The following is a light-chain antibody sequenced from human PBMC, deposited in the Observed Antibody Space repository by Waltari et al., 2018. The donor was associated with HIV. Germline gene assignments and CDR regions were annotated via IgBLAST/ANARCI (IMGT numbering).Light chain of an antibody. V-gene: IGLV3-21*04. CDR3: QVWVDSRDVAVI. Sequence: SYALTQPPSVSVAPGKTARITCGGDNIGGKLVHWYQQKPGQAPGLGICDDSDRPSGIPERCAGSHSGNTATLTISRVEGGDEADYYCQVWVDSRDVAVIFGGGTKLTVL. J-gene: IGLJ2*01. CDR1: NIGGKL. CDR2: DDS.